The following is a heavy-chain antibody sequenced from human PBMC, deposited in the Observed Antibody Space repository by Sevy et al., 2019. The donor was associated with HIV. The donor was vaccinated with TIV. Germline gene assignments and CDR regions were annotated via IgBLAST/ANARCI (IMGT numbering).Heavy chain of an antibody. V-gene: IGHV1-69*13. Sequence: ASVKVSCKASGGTFSSYPISWVRQAPGQGLEWMGGIIPIFGTATYAQKFQGRVTITADESTSTAYMELSSLRSEDTAVYYCATHCSGGSCYSGDNWFDPWGQGTLVTVSS. CDR2: IIPIFGTA. D-gene: IGHD2-15*01. CDR3: ATHCSGGSCYSGDNWFDP. CDR1: GGTFSSYP. J-gene: IGHJ5*02.